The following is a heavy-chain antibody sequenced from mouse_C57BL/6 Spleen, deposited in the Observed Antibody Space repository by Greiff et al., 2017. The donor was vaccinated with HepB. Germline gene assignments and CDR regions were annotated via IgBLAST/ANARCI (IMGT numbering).Heavy chain of an antibody. CDR1: GFTFSSYG. D-gene: IGHD2-1*01. J-gene: IGHJ2*01. CDR2: ISSGGSYT. Sequence: EVKLMESGGDLVKPGGSLKLSCAASGFTFSSYGMSWVRQTPDKRLEWVATISSGGSYTYYPDSVKGRFTISRDNAKNTLYLQMSSLKSEDTAMYYCARHGDYGNYVDYWGQGTTLTVSS. CDR3: ARHGDYGNYVDY. V-gene: IGHV5-6*01.